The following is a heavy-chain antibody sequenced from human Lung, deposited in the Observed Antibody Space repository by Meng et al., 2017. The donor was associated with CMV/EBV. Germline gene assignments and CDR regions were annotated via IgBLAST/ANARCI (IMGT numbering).Heavy chain of an antibody. V-gene: IGHV1-46*01. CDR3: AREEGSYDGSGAVDY. Sequence: ASXXVSXKASGYTFTNYYLHWVRQAPGQGLEWMGMINSRSGTTTYSQKFQGRISMTRDTSTSTVYLDLSSLRSEDSTVYYCAREEGSYDGSGAVDYWGQGTLVTVSS. J-gene: IGHJ4*02. CDR2: INSRSGTT. D-gene: IGHD3-22*01. CDR1: GYTFTNYY.